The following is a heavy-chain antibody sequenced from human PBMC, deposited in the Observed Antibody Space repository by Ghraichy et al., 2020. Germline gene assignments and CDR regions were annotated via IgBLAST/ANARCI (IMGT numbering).Heavy chain of an antibody. J-gene: IGHJ2*01. CDR1: AGSISGYY. D-gene: IGHD4-17*01. CDR3: ARRSTVNWYFDL. V-gene: IGHV4-59*08. CDR2: IYYSGST. Sequence: TLSLTCTVSAGSISGYYWSWIRQPPGKGLEWIGYIYYSGSTNYNPSLKSRVTISVDTSKNQFSLKLNSVTAADTAVYYCARRSTVNWYFDLWGRGTLVTFSS.